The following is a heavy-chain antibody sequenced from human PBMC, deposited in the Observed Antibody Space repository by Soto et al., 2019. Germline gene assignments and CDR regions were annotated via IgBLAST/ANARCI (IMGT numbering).Heavy chain of an antibody. V-gene: IGHV1-2*02. J-gene: IGHJ4*02. CDR1: GYSFSGYY. Sequence: VQFSFKAFGYSFSGYYMHLVRPAPGQGLEWMGWINPNSGGTNYAQKFQGRVTMTRDTSISTAYMELSRLRSDDTAVYYCARDSAAVDYLDNWGQRHLVSGSS. CDR2: INPNSGGT. D-gene: IGHD6-13*01. CDR3: ARDSAAVDYLDN.